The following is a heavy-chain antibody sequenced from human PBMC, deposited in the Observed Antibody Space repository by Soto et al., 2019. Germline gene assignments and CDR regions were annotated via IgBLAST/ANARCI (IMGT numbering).Heavy chain of an antibody. D-gene: IGHD3-3*01. Sequence: QLQLQESGPGLVKPSETLSLTCTVSGGSISSSSYYWGWIRQPPGKGLEWIGSIYYSGSTYYNPSPKSRVPIPVDTSETKFSLKLLCVPAADTAVYYCARPPRHYDFWSGYYLDYWGQGTLVTVSS. CDR1: GGSISSSSYY. J-gene: IGHJ4*02. CDR3: ARPPRHYDFWSGYYLDY. V-gene: IGHV4-39*01. CDR2: IYYSGST.